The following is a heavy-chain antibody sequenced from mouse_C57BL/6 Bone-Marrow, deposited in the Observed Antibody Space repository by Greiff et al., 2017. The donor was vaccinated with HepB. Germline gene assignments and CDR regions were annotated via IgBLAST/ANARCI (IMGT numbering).Heavy chain of an antibody. CDR1: GYTFTSYW. J-gene: IGHJ4*01. Sequence: QVQLQQPGAELVKPGASVKMSCKASGYTFTSYWITWVKQRPGQGLEWIGDIYPGSGSTNYNEKFKSKATLTVDTSYSTAYMQLSSLTSEDSAVYYCARWRMYTTVVATKGYYAMDYWGQGTSVTVSS. CDR2: IYPGSGST. D-gene: IGHD1-1*01. CDR3: ARWRMYTTVVATKGYYAMDY. V-gene: IGHV1-55*01.